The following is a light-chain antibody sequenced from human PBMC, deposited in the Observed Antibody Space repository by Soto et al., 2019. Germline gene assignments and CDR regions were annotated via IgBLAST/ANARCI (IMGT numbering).Light chain of an antibody. CDR2: GAS. CDR1: LSVGSSY. Sequence: EIVLTQSPGTLSLSPGERATLSCRASLSVGSSYLAWYQQKPGQAPRLLIYGASSRATGIPDRFRGSGSGTDFTLTISRLEPEDFAVYYCQQYGSSPQTFGQGTKLEIK. CDR3: QQYGSSPQT. V-gene: IGKV3-20*01. J-gene: IGKJ2*01.